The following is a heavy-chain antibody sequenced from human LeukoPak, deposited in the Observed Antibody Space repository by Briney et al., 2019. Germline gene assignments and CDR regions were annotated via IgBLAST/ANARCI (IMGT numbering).Heavy chain of an antibody. CDR3: AREYSSGWYLYYFDY. V-gene: IGHV4-4*07. CDR2: IYTSGST. J-gene: IGHJ4*02. Sequence: SETLSLTCTVSGGSISSYYWSWIRQPAGKGLEWIGRIYTSGSTNYNPSLKNRVTMSVDTSKNQFSLKLSSVTAADTAVYYCAREYSSGWYLYYFDYWGQGTLVTVSS. CDR1: GGSISSYY. D-gene: IGHD6-19*01.